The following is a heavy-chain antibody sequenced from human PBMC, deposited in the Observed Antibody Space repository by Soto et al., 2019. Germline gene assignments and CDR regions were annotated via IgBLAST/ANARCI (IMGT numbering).Heavy chain of an antibody. CDR1: GFTFSSQG. D-gene: IGHD1-26*01. CDR2: ISYDGNNK. Sequence: GGSLRLSCGASGFTFSSQGMHWVRQAPGKGLEWVAVISYDGNNKYYADSVKGRFTISRDNSKNSLYLQMNSLRAEDTAVYYCARARRREATGYYYGMDVWGQGTTVTVSS. J-gene: IGHJ6*02. V-gene: IGHV3-30*03. CDR3: ARARRREATGYYYGMDV.